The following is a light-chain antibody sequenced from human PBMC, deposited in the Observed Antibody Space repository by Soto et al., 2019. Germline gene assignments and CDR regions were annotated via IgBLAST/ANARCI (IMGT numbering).Light chain of an antibody. CDR1: QCVNSTY. CDR2: CAS. J-gene: IGKJ5*01. V-gene: IGKV3-20*01. CDR3: QQYGSTPIT. Sequence: EIVMTQSPATLSVSPGERATLSCRASQCVNSTYLAWYQQKPGQAPRLLIYCASSRATGIPDRFSGSGSGTDFTLTISRLEPEDFAVYYCQQYGSTPITFGQGTRLEIK.